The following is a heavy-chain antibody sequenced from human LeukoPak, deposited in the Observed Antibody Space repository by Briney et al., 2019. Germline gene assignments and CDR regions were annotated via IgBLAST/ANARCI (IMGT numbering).Heavy chain of an antibody. J-gene: IGHJ4*02. CDR3: ATELYRGTYCEGPFDY. CDR2: IKQDGSDK. Sequence: PGGSLRLSCAASGFTFSSYWMSWVRQAPGKGLEWVANIKQDGSDKYYVDSVKGRFTISRDNAKNSLYLQMNSLRAEDTAVYYCATELYRGTYCEGPFDYWGQGTLVTVSS. CDR1: GFTFSSYW. V-gene: IGHV3-7*01. D-gene: IGHD1-26*01.